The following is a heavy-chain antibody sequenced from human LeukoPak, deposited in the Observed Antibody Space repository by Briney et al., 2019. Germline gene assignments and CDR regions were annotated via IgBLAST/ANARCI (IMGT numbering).Heavy chain of an antibody. CDR2: IYSGGST. D-gene: IGHD1-26*01. Sequence: GGSLRLSCAASGFIFSNYGMHWVRQAPGKGLEWVSVIYSGGSTYYADSVKGRFTTSRDNSKNTLYLQMNSLRAEDTAVYYCARALVGATAYWGQGTLVTVSS. J-gene: IGHJ4*02. V-gene: IGHV3-66*01. CDR3: ARALVGATAY. CDR1: GFIFSNYG.